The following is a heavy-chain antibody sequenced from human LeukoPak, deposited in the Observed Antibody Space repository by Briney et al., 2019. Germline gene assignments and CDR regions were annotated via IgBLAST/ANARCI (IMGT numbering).Heavy chain of an antibody. CDR1: GGSISSGEYY. V-gene: IGHV4-30-4*01. J-gene: IGHJ4*02. CDR3: ARGGYADPFDY. D-gene: IGHD5-18*01. Sequence: SETLSLTCTVSGGSISSGEYYWSWIRQPPGKGLEWIGYIYYSGSTYYNPSLKSRVTISVDTSKNQFSLKLSSVTAADTAVYYCARGGYADPFDYWGQGTLVTVSS. CDR2: IYYSGST.